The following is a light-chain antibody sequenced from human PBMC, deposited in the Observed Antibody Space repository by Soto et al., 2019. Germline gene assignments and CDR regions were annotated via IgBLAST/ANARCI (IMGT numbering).Light chain of an antibody. Sequence: DIQMTQSPSSLSASVGDRVTITCRASQGISSYLNWYQQKPGKAPKLLIYAASSLQSVVPSRFSGSRSGTDFTLTISSLKTEDFATYYCQQSYSTPRTFGQGTKVEIK. CDR1: QGISSY. CDR2: AAS. CDR3: QQSYSTPRT. J-gene: IGKJ1*01. V-gene: IGKV1-39*01.